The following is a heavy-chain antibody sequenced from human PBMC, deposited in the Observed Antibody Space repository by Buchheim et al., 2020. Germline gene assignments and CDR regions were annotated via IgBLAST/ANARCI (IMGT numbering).Heavy chain of an antibody. J-gene: IGHJ4*02. D-gene: IGHD3-3*01. V-gene: IGHV3-49*03. CDR3: TRDGTRYYDFWSGYLSFDY. CDR2: IRSKAYGGTT. Sequence: EVQLVESGGGLVQPGRSLRLSCTASGFTFGDYAMSWFRQAPGKGLEWVGFIRSKAYGGTTEYAASVKGRFTISRDASKSIAYLQMNSLKTEDTAVYYCTRDGTRYYDFWSGYLSFDYWGQGTL. CDR1: GFTFGDYA.